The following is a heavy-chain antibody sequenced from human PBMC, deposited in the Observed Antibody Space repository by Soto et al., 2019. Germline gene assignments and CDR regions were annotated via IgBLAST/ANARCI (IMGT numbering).Heavy chain of an antibody. CDR1: GFTFSNAG. CDR2: IKSKTDGGTT. Sequence: EGQLVESGGGSVKPGRSLRLSCAASGFTFSNAGINWVRQAPGQRLVWVGRIKSKTDGGTTDYAAPVKGRVTISRVYSNNTLYLQRISLNTGGTAGYDWSAPLGYCTGDCFSSPRCWGPGALGTLSS. CDR3: SAPLGYCTGDCFSSPRC. J-gene: IGHJ4*02. V-gene: IGHV3-15*07. D-gene: IGHD2-21*01.